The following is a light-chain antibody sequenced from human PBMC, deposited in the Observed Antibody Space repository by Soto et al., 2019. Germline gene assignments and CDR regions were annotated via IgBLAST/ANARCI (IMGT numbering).Light chain of an antibody. CDR2: GAS. CDR1: QSVSSGY. J-gene: IGKJ2*01. CDR3: LQYGNSPYT. Sequence: EIALTQSPGTLSLSPGERATLSCRTSQSVSSGYFAWYQHRPGQAPRLVIYGASTRATGVPGRFSGSGSGTDFTLTISGLEPEDFAVYFCLQYGNSPYTFGQGTKLEMK. V-gene: IGKV3-20*01.